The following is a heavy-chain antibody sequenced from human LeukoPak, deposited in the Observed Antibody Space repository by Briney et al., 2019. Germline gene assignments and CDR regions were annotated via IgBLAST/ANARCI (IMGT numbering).Heavy chain of an antibody. D-gene: IGHD2-15*01. CDR3: ARDVPPQFYCSGGSCPRELNWFDP. CDR2: ISSSSSTI. V-gene: IGHV3-48*01. CDR1: GFTFSSYS. Sequence: PGGSLRLSCAASGFTFSSYSMNWVRQAPGKGLEWVSYISSSSSTIYYADSVKGRFTISRDNAKNSLYLQMNSLRAEDTAVYYCARDVPPQFYCSGGSCPRELNWFDPWGQGTLVTVSS. J-gene: IGHJ5*02.